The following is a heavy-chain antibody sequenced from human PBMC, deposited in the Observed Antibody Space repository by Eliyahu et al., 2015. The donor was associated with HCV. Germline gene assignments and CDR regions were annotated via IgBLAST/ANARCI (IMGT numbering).Heavy chain of an antibody. CDR2: XXXSGST. J-gene: IGHJ5*02. CDR3: ARAYYAVWFDP. Sequence: QVQLQESGPGLVKPGGSXSSYYWSWIRXXPGKGLEGIGYXXXSGSTXYNPSLKSRVTISVDTSKNQFSLKLSSVTAADXAVYYCARAYYAVWFDPWGQGTLVTVSS. D-gene: IGHD3-3*01. V-gene: IGHV4-59*01. CDR1: GSXSSYY.